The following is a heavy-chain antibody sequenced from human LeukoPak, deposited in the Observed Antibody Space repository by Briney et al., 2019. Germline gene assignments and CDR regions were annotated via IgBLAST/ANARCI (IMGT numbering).Heavy chain of an antibody. Sequence: SETLSLTCTVSGGSISSSSYYWRWIRQPPGKGLEWIVSIYYSGSTYYNPSLKSRVAISVDTSKNQFSLKLSSVTAADTAVYYCARLHLIAAAGTVDYWGQGTLVTVSS. CDR3: ARLHLIAAAGTVDY. V-gene: IGHV4-39*01. D-gene: IGHD6-13*01. CDR1: GGSISSSSYY. J-gene: IGHJ4*02. CDR2: IYYSGST.